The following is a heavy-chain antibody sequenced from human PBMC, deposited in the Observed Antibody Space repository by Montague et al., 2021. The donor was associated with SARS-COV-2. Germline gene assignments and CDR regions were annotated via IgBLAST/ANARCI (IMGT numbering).Heavy chain of an antibody. Sequence: SETLSLTCTVSGGSINSYFGSWIRQPPGKGLEWLGYIYYRGSTNYNPSLETRVTISVDPSKNQFSLKLSSVTAADTAVYYCAREDRWNWFDPWGQGTLVIVSS. D-gene: IGHD5-24*01. V-gene: IGHV4-59*01. J-gene: IGHJ5*02. CDR1: GGSINSYF. CDR3: AREDRWNWFDP. CDR2: IYYRGST.